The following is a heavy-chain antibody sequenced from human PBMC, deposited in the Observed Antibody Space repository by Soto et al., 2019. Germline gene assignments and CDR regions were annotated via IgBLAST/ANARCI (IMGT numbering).Heavy chain of an antibody. CDR2: IYYSGST. J-gene: IGHJ4*02. CDR3: ARSFMVPVDFFDY. CDR1: NGSLSSNY. V-gene: IGHV4-59*01. D-gene: IGHD3-10*01. Sequence: SETLSLTCTVSNGSLSSNYWSWIRQSPGKGLEWIGNIYYSGSTNYDPSLKSRVTMSVDTSKNQSTLKLSSVTAADTGVYFCARSFMVPVDFFDYWGQGTPVTVSS.